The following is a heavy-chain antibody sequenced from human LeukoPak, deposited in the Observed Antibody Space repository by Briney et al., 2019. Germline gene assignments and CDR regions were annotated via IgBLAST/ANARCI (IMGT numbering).Heavy chain of an antibody. J-gene: IGHJ4*02. D-gene: IGHD3-10*01. V-gene: IGHV4-59*01. CDR2: ISYTGST. CDR1: GGSISRYY. Sequence: SETLSLTCTVSGGSISRYYWSWIRQPPGKGLEWIGYISYTGSTTYNSSLKSRVTISLDTSQNQFSLKLTSVTPANTAVYYCARTAKYYYGSETYYFFDYWGQGTLVTVSS. CDR3: ARTAKYYYGSETYYFFDY.